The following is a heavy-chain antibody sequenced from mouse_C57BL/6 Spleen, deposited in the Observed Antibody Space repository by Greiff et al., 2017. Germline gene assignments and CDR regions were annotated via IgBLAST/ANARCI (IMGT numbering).Heavy chain of an antibody. D-gene: IGHD1-1*01. V-gene: IGHV1-64*01. CDR1: W. CDR3: ATSTVVEDY. CDR2: IHPNSGST. J-gene: IGHJ2*01. Sequence: QVQLQQPGAELVKPGASVKLSYWMHWVKQRPGQGLEWIGMIHPNSGSTNYNEKFKSKATLTVDKSSSTAYMQLSSLTSEDSAVYYCATSTVVEDYWGQGTTLTVSS.